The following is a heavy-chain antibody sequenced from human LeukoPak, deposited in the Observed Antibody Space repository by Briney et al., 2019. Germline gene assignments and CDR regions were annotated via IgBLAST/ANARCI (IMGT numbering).Heavy chain of an antibody. D-gene: IGHD3-3*01. CDR2: IYSGGST. J-gene: IGHJ4*02. Sequence: PGGSLRLSCAASGFTFSSYAMSWVRQAPGKGLEWVSVIYSGGSTYYADSVKGRFTISRDNSKNTLYLQMNSLRAEDTAVYYCAKVTYITIFGVVSHFDYWGQGTLVTVSS. CDR1: GFTFSSYA. V-gene: IGHV3-23*03. CDR3: AKVTYITIFGVVSHFDY.